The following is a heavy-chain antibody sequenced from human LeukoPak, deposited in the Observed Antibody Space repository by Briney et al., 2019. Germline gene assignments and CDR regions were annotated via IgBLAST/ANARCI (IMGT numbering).Heavy chain of an antibody. V-gene: IGHV4-39*01. CDR3: ARTTSTVPKFCQL. J-gene: IGHJ4*02. D-gene: IGHD4-17*01. Sequence: SETLSLTCTVSGDSITSGSYSWGWIRQPPGKRLEWIANIFYTGSTYYTPSLKSRVTISADTSNNQFSLRLTSVTAADTAVYYCARTTSTVPKFCQLWGQGTLVTVSS. CDR1: GDSITSGSYS. CDR2: IFYTGST.